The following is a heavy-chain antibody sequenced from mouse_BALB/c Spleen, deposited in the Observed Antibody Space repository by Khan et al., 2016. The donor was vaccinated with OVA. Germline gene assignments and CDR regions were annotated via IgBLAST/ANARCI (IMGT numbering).Heavy chain of an antibody. J-gene: IGHJ4*01. CDR1: GVSLTSYG. Sequence: QVQLKESGPGLVAPSQSLSITCTVSGVSLTSYGVSWVRQPPGRGLEWLGVIWGDGNTNYHSTLRSRVSISKDDAKGQVFLKRDSLQTDDTATYYCVKQNHGTLYAVDYWGQGTSVTVSS. CDR3: VKQNHGTLYAVDY. CDR2: IWGDGNT. D-gene: IGHD2-1*01. V-gene: IGHV2-3*01.